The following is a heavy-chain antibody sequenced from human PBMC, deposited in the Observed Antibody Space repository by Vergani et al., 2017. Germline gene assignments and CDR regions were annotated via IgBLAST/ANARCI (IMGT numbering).Heavy chain of an antibody. D-gene: IGHD4-17*01. J-gene: IGHJ4*02. CDR3: TRRGEYGDLITNFDY. CDR2: ISSDGVST. V-gene: IGHV3-23*01. Sequence: EVQLLESGGGFVQPGGSLRLLCEASGFTFCTYAMTWVRQAPGKGLDWVSNISSDGVSTYYADFGKGRFTISRDNSKNTLSLQMNSLTAGDTAIYYCTRRGEYGDLITNFDYWGQGTLVTVSS. CDR1: GFTFCTYA.